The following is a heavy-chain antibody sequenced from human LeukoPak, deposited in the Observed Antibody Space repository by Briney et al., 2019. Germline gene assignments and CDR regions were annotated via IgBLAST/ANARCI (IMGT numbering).Heavy chain of an antibody. CDR3: ALLGGGAPVLRFLEWLSPRGRTFDY. CDR1: GFSLSTSGVG. J-gene: IGHJ4*02. CDR2: IYWDDDK. V-gene: IGHV2-5*02. Sequence: SGPTLVKPTQTLTLTCTFSGFSLSTSGVGVGWIRQPPGKALEWLALIYWDDDKRYSPSLKSRLTITKDTSKNQVVLTMTNMDPVDTATYYCALLGGGAPVLRFLEWLSPRGRTFDYWGQGTLVTVSS. D-gene: IGHD3-3*01.